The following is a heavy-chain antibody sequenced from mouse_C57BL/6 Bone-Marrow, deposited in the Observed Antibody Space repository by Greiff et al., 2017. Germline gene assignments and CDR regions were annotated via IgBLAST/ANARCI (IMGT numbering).Heavy chain of an antibody. CDR3: ARLLYYGNHYEYFDV. V-gene: IGHV1-64*01. D-gene: IGHD2-1*01. CDR1: GYTFTSYW. Sequence: QVQLQQPGAELVKPGASVKLSCKASGYTFTSYWMHWVKQRPGQGLEWIGMIHPNSGSTNYNEKFKSKATLTVDKSSSTAYMQLSSLTSEDSAVXFCARLLYYGNHYEYFDVWGTGTTVTVSS. CDR2: IHPNSGST. J-gene: IGHJ1*03.